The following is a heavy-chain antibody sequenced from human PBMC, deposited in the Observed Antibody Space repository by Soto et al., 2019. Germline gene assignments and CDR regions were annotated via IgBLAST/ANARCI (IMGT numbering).Heavy chain of an antibody. CDR3: VRDLPSAAPFCDL. D-gene: IGHD6-25*01. CDR1: VYAFNTYG. J-gene: IGHJ5*02. V-gene: IGHV1-18*01. CDR2: ISTSNGHT. Sequence: QVQLIQSGAEVKRPGASLKVSCRASVYAFNTYGVSWVRQAPGQGLEWVGWISTSNGHTNFAQNFQGRVNLTTDTATSTAYMALRSLTSDDTAVYDCVRDLPSAAPFCDLCGQVTLVTVAS.